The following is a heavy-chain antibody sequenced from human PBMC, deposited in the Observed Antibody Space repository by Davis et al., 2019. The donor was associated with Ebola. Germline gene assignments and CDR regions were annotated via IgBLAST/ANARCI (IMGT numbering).Heavy chain of an antibody. CDR1: GFTFSSYW. CDR3: ARLSCVSTSCEGGVDY. D-gene: IGHD2-2*01. J-gene: IGHJ4*02. V-gene: IGHV3-7*03. Sequence: GGSLRLSCAASGFTFSSYWMSWVRQAPEKGLEWVANIKQDGSEKYYVDSVKGRFTSSRDNAKNSLYLQMNSLRAEDTAVYYCARLSCVSTSCEGGVDYWGQGTLVTVSS. CDR2: IKQDGSEK.